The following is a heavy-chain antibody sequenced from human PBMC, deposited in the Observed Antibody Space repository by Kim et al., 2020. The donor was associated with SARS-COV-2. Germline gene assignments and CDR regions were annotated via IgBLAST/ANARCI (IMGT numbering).Heavy chain of an antibody. CDR2: IYYSGST. Sequence: SETLSLTCTVSGGSISSYYWSWIRQPPGKGLEWIGYIYYSGSTNYNPSLKSRVSISVETSKNQFSLKLSSVTAADTAVYYCARVSTGSGYYYYWGQGTLVTVSS. D-gene: IGHD3-22*01. CDR3: ARVSTGSGYYYY. CDR1: GGSISSYY. V-gene: IGHV4-59*01. J-gene: IGHJ4*02.